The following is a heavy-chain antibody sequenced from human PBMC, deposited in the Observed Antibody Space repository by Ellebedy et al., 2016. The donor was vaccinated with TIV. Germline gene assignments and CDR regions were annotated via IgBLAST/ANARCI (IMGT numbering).Heavy chain of an antibody. Sequence: ASVKVSXKASGYTFTGYYMHWVRQAPGQGLEWMGWINPNSGGTNYAQKFQGRVTMTRDTSISTAYMELSRLRSDDTAVYYCAREYYYDSSGVDYWGQGTLVTVSS. D-gene: IGHD3-22*01. J-gene: IGHJ4*02. CDR3: AREYYYDSSGVDY. V-gene: IGHV1-2*02. CDR1: GYTFTGYY. CDR2: INPNSGGT.